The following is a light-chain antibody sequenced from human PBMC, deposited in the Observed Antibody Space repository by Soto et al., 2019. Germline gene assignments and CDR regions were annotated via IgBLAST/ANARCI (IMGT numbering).Light chain of an antibody. CDR2: EVS. V-gene: IGLV2-14*01. CDR3: SSYTGSSTLYV. J-gene: IGLJ1*01. CDR1: SSDIGGYDY. Sequence: HSALTQPASVSGSPGQSITISCTGTSSDIGGYDYVSWYQQHPGKVPKLMIFEVSNRPSGVSYRFSGSKSGNTASLTISGLQAEDEADYYCSSYTGSSTLYVFGTGTKLTVL.